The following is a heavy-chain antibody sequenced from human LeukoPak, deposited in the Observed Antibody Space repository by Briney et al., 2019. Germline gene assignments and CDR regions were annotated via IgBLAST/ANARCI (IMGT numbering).Heavy chain of an antibody. CDR3: ASVKGYSGYDRSFDY. V-gene: IGHV1-8*01. CDR2: MNPNSGNT. J-gene: IGHJ4*02. D-gene: IGHD5-12*01. Sequence: ASVKVSCKASGYTFTSYDINWVRQATGQGREWMGWMNPNSGNTGYAQKFQGRVTMTRNTSISTAYMELSSLRSEDTAVYYCASVKGYSGYDRSFDYWGQGTLVTVSS. CDR1: GYTFTSYD.